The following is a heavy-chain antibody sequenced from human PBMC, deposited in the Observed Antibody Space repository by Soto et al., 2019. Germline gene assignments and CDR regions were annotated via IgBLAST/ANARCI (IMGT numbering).Heavy chain of an antibody. CDR1: GDSITSNSYF. CDR2: IYHGGST. J-gene: IGHJ6*02. CDR3: ASLESWRAGWYYYGMDV. D-gene: IGHD6-19*01. Sequence: SETLSLTCTVSGDSITSNSYFWAWIRQPPGKGLEWIGSIYHGGSTNYNPSLKSRVTISVDTSKNQFSLKLSSVTAADTAVYYCASLESWRAGWYYYGMDVWGQGTTVTVSS. V-gene: IGHV4-39*07.